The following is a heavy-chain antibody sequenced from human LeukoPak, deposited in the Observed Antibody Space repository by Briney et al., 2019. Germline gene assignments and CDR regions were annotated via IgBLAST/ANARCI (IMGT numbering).Heavy chain of an antibody. J-gene: IGHJ5*02. V-gene: IGHV4-31*03. CDR2: IYYSGST. D-gene: IGHD5-18*01. CDR3: ARSRDLYSYGFVPWFDP. CDR1: GGSISSGGYY. Sequence: SQTLSLTCTVSGGSISSGGYYWSWIRQHPGKGLEWIVYIYYSGSTYYNPSLKSRVTISVDTSKNQFSLKLSSVIAADTAVYYCARSRDLYSYGFVPWFDPWGQGTLVTVSS.